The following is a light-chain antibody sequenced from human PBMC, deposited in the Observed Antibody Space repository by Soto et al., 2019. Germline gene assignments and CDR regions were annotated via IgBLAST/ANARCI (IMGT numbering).Light chain of an antibody. CDR1: QSIGGF. Sequence: DIQMTQSPSSLSVSVGDRVTITCRASQSIGGFLNWYQQKLGKAPNLLIYAASSLQSGVPSRFSGSGSGAEFTLTISSLQPDDFATYYCQQYNTSSTFGQGTRLEIK. CDR3: QQYNTSST. V-gene: IGKV1-5*01. CDR2: AAS. J-gene: IGKJ5*01.